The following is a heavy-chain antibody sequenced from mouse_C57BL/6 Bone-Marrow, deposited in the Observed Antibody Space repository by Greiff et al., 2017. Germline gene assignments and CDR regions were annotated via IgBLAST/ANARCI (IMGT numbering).Heavy chain of an antibody. CDR2: IYPRSGNT. J-gene: IGHJ2*01. CDR3: ARSGNDYDENY. CDR1: GYTFTSYG. D-gene: IGHD2-4*01. V-gene: IGHV1-81*01. Sequence: QVQLQQSGAVLARPGASVKLSCKASGYTFTSYGISWVKQRTGQGLEWIGEIYPRSGNTYYNEKFKGKATLTADKSSSTAYMELRSLTSEDSAVYVCARSGNDYDENYWGQGTTLTVSS.